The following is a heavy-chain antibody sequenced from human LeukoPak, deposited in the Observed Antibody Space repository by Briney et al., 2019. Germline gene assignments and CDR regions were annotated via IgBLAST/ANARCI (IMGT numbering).Heavy chain of an antibody. J-gene: IGHJ4*02. CDR1: GGSISSSNW. CDR2: IYHSGST. V-gene: IGHV4-4*02. D-gene: IGHD3-10*01. Sequence: PSQTLSLTCAVSGGSISSSNWWSWVRQPPGKGLEWIGEIYHSGSTNYNPSLKSRVTISVDKSKNQFSLKLSSVTAADTAVYHCASAGITMVRGVIFDYWGQGTLVTVSS. CDR3: ASAGITMVRGVIFDY.